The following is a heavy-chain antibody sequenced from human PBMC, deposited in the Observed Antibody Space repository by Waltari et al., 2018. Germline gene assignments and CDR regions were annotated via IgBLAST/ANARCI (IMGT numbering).Heavy chain of an antibody. D-gene: IGHD4-17*01. CDR1: GGSISSSSYY. V-gene: IGHV4-39*01. CDR2: IYYSGST. Sequence: QLQLQESGPGLVKPSETLSLTCTVSGGSISSSSYYWGWIRQPPGKGLEWIGSIYYSGSTYYNPSLKRRVTISVDTSKNQFSLKLSSVTAADTAVYYCARHFRATVTTGYFDYWGQGTLVTVSS. CDR3: ARHFRATVTTGYFDY. J-gene: IGHJ4*02.